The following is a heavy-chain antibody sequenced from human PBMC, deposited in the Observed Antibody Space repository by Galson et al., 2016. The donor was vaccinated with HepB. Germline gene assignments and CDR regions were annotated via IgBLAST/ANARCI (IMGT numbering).Heavy chain of an antibody. J-gene: IGHJ4*02. CDR3: ARSTGFFYYVDY. D-gene: IGHD6-19*01. CDR2: INPNSGGT. Sequence: MGWINPNSGGTNYAQKFQGWVTMTRDTSISTTYMELSRLRSDDTAVYYCARSTGFFYYVDYWGQGTLVTVSS. V-gene: IGHV1-2*04.